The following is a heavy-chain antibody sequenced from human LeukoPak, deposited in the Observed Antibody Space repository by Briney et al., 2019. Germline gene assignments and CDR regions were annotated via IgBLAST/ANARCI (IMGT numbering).Heavy chain of an antibody. D-gene: IGHD3-10*01. V-gene: IGHV3-66*01. CDR3: ARDQGPVRGVVKGMDV. Sequence: GGSLRLSCAASGFTVSSNYMSWVRQAPGKGLEWVSVIYSGGSTYYADSVKGRFTISRDNSKNTLYLQMNSLRAEDTAVYYCARDQGPVRGVVKGMDVWGQGTTITVSS. CDR2: IYSGGST. CDR1: GFTVSSNY. J-gene: IGHJ6*02.